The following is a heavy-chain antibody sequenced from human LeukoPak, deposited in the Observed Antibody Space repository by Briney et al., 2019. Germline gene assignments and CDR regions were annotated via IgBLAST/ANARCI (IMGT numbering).Heavy chain of an antibody. J-gene: IGHJ4*02. V-gene: IGHV3-23*01. D-gene: IGHD3-22*01. CDR1: GFTFSSYV. Sequence: GGSLRLSCAASGFTFSSYVMSWVRQAPGKGLEWVSAVAATGGGGYYADSVKGRFTISRDNAKNSVYLQMNSLRAEDAAVYYCARDGSAYYNENTGFRGEFDSWGQGALVIVSS. CDR2: VAATGGGG. CDR3: ARDGSAYYNENTGFRGEFDS.